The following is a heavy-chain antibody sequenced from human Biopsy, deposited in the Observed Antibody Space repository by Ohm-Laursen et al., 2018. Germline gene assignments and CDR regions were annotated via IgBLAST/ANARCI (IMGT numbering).Heavy chain of an antibody. CDR2: IIAVSGLV. CDR3: ATPFQYYDSWGGYPPFDH. CDR1: GGTFSNYA. V-gene: IGHV1-69*10. D-gene: IGHD3-3*01. Sequence: ASVKVFCKASGGTFSNYAISWVRQAPGEGLEWMGGIIAVSGLVNYAPKFQGRVSITADKSTTTAYMELSNLKSEDTAVYYCATPFQYYDSWGGYPPFDHWGQGTLVTVSS. J-gene: IGHJ4*02.